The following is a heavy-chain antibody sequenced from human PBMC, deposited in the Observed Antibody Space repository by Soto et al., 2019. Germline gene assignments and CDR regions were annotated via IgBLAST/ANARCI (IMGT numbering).Heavy chain of an antibody. CDR2: IYHSGST. CDR3: AALGTYFYDTSDTTFDP. D-gene: IGHD3-22*01. CDR1: GGSISSSNW. J-gene: IGHJ5*02. Sequence: SETLSLTCAVSGGSISSSNWWSWVRQPPGKGLEWIGEIYHSGSTNYNPSLKSRVTISVDKSKNQFSLKLSAVTAADTAVYYCAALGTYFYDTSDTTFDPWGQGTLVTVSS. V-gene: IGHV4-4*02.